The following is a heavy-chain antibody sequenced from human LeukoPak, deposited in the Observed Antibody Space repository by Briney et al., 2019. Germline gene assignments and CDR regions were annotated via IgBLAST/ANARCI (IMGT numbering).Heavy chain of an antibody. J-gene: IGHJ4*02. D-gene: IGHD3-10*01. V-gene: IGHV3-48*04. CDR1: GFTFSSYS. CDR3: ASSGLLWFGELPTLDY. Sequence: GGSLRLSCAASGFTFSSYSMNWVGQAQGKGLEWVSYISSSSSSTIYYADSVKGLFTISRDNAKNSLYLQMNSLRAEDTAVYYCASSGLLWFGELPTLDYWGQGTLVTVSS. CDR2: ISSSSSSTI.